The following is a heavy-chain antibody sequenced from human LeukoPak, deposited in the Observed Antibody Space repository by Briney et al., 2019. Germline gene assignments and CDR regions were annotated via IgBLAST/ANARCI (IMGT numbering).Heavy chain of an antibody. CDR2: IYSGGST. D-gene: IGHD3-22*01. V-gene: IGHV3-53*05. Sequence: GGSLRLSCAASGFTLSSNYMSWVRQAPGKGLEWVSVIYSGGSTYYADSEKGRFTISRDNSKNTLYLQMNSLRAEDTAVYYCAKDPTGYYDDSSGYYGGYWGQGTLVTVSS. CDR3: AKDPTGYYDDSSGYYGGY. CDR1: GFTLSSNY. J-gene: IGHJ4*02.